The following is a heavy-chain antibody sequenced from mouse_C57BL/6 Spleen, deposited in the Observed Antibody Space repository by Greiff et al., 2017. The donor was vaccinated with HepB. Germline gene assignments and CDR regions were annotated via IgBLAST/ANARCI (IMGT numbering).Heavy chain of an antibody. CDR1: GYTFTSYW. J-gene: IGHJ2*01. D-gene: IGHD1-1*01. Sequence: QVHVKQPGAELVKPGASVKLSCKASGYTFTSYWLHWVKQRPGQGLEWIGMIHPNSGSTNYNEKFKSKATLTVDKSSSTAYMQLSSLTSEDSAVYNCARTEVLLSLFDYWGQGTTLTVSS. V-gene: IGHV1-64*01. CDR2: IHPNSGST. CDR3: ARTEVLLSLFDY.